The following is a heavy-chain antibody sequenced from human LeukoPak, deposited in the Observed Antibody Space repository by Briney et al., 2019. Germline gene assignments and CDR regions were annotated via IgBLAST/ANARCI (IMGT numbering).Heavy chain of an antibody. CDR1: GYTFTSYD. D-gene: IGHD2-21*02. V-gene: IGHV1-8*03. Sequence: ASVKVSCKASGYTFTSYDINWVRQATGQGLEWMGWMNPNSGNTGYAQKFQGRVTITRNTSTSTAYMELSSLRAEDTAVYYCARDYCGGDCALDYWGQGTLVTVSS. CDR2: MNPNSGNT. J-gene: IGHJ4*02. CDR3: ARDYCGGDCALDY.